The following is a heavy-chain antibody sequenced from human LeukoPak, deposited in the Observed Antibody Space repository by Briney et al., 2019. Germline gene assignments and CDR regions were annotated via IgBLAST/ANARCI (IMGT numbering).Heavy chain of an antibody. CDR1: GGSISSSSYY. CDR2: IYYSGST. D-gene: IGHD4-17*01. Sequence: PSETLSLTCTVSGGSISSSSYYWGWIRQPPGKGLEWIGSIYYSGSTYYNPSLKSRVTISVDTSKNQFSLKLNSVTAADTAVYYCARVVFYGANWFDPWGQGTLVTVSS. CDR3: ARVVFYGANWFDP. J-gene: IGHJ5*02. V-gene: IGHV4-39*07.